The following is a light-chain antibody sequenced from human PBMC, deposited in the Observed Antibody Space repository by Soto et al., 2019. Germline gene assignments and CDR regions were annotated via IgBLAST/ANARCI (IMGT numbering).Light chain of an antibody. V-gene: IGLV2-14*01. Sequence: QSVLTQPASVSGSPGQSITISCTGTSNDVGGYNYVSWYPHHPGKAPKLMIYEVSDRPSGVSNRFSGSKSGNTASLTISGLQSVFVADYYCSSYTVNNIRYVFGTGTKVTVL. J-gene: IGLJ1*01. CDR3: SSYTVNNIRYV. CDR1: SNDVGGYNY. CDR2: EVS.